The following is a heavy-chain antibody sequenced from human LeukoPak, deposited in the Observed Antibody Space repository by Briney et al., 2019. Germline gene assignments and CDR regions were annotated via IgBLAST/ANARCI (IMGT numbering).Heavy chain of an antibody. CDR1: GDSVSSNTAA. CDR3: ARDPANYYYGLDV. J-gene: IGHJ6*02. CDR2: TYYRSQWYN. V-gene: IGHV6-1*01. Sequence: SQTLSLTCAISGDSVSSNTAAWNWIRQSPSRGLGWLGWTYYRSQWYNDYAVSVKSRITINPDTSKNQFSLQLNSVTPEDTAVYYCARDPANYYYGLDVWGQGTTVTVSS.